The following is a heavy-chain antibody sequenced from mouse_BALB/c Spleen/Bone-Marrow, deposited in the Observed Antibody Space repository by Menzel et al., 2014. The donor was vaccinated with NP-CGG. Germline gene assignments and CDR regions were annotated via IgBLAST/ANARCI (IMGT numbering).Heavy chain of an antibody. CDR1: GFAFSSYD. CDR2: ISSGGGST. CDR3: ARKVRYFDY. J-gene: IGHJ2*01. V-gene: IGHV5-12-1*01. D-gene: IGHD2-14*01. Sequence: EVQLQQSGGGLVKPGGSLKLSCAASGFAFSSYDMSWVRQTPEKRLEWVAYISSGGGSTYYPDTVKGRFTISRDNAKNTLYLQKSSLKSEDTAMYYCARKVRYFDYWGQGPTLTVSS.